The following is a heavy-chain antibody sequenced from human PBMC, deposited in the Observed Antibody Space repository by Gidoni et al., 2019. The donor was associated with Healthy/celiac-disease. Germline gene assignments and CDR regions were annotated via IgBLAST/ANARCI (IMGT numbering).Heavy chain of an antibody. CDR2: INHSGST. CDR1: GGSFSGYY. CDR3: ARGGLGGWYRYFQH. J-gene: IGHJ1*01. Sequence: QVQLQQWGAGLLKPSETLSLTCAVYGGSFSGYYWSWIRQPPGKGLEWIGEINHSGSTNYNPSLKSRVTISVDTSKNQFSLKLSSVTAADTAVYYCARGGLGGWYRYFQHWGQGTLVTVSS. D-gene: IGHD6-19*01. V-gene: IGHV4-34*01.